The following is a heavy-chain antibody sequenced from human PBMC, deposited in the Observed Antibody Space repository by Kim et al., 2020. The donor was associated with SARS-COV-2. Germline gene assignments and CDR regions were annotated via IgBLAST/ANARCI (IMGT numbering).Heavy chain of an antibody. V-gene: IGHV1-3*01. CDR3: ARDLSGRYCSGGSCYNWFDP. Sequence: ASVKVSCKASGYTFTSYAMHWVRQAPGQRLEWMGWINAGNGNTKYSQKFQGRVTITRDTSASTAYMELSSLRSEDTAVYYCARDLSGRYCSGGSCYNWFDPWGQGTLVTVSS. D-gene: IGHD2-15*01. J-gene: IGHJ5*02. CDR2: INAGNGNT. CDR1: GYTFTSYA.